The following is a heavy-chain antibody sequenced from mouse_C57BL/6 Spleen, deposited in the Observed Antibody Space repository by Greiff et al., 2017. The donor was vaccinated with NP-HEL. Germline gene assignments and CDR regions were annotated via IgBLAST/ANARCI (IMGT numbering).Heavy chain of an antibody. V-gene: IGHV2-9*01. D-gene: IGHD2-5*01. Sequence: QVQLQQSGPGLVAPSQSLSITCTVSGFSLTSYGVDWVRQPPGKGLEWLGVIWGGGSTNYNSALMSRLSISKDNSKSQVFLKMNSLQTDDTAMYYCATLYYSNSASAWFAYWGQGTLVTVSA. CDR1: GFSLTSYG. CDR3: ATLYYSNSASAWFAY. CDR2: IWGGGST. J-gene: IGHJ3*01.